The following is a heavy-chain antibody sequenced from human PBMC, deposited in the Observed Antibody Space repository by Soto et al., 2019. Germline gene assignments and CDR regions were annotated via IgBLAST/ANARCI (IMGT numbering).Heavy chain of an antibody. J-gene: IGHJ1*01. V-gene: IGHV3-23*01. D-gene: IGHD3-16*01. Sequence: RVSCASPVFTFSIYAMSWVRQSPGKGLEWVSAISGSGGSTYYADSVKGRFTISRDNSKNTLYLQMNSLRAEDTAVYYCAKAGDGHSLGYFQHWGQGTMVTVSS. CDR3: AKAGDGHSLGYFQH. CDR1: VFTFSIYA. CDR2: ISGSGGST.